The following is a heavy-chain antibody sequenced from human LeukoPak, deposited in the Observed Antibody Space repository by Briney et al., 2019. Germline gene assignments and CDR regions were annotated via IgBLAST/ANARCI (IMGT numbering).Heavy chain of an antibody. CDR1: GFSFRSYA. CDR3: ARNYDSSGYYYFVR. V-gene: IGHV3-30*03. CDR2: ISYDGSDQ. D-gene: IGHD3-22*01. Sequence: GGSLGPSCAASGFSFRSYAMHWVRQAPGKGLEWVAVISYDGSDQYYVDSVKGRFSISRDNPKSTLYLEMNSLRAEDTAVSYCARNYDSSGYYYFVRWGQGTQVTVSS. J-gene: IGHJ4*02.